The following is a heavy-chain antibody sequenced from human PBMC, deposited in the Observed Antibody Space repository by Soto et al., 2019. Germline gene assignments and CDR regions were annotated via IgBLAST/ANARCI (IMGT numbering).Heavy chain of an antibody. Sequence: QLVQSGAEVKKPGASVKVSCKTSGPTFIAYYIHWVRQAPGQGLEWMGWIDPKRGGTTYEQKFLGMVTMTRDTSINTAYMELNTLTSDDTALYYCARISVDVPEWGQGTLITFSS. V-gene: IGHV1-2*02. CDR3: ARISVDVPE. D-gene: IGHD5-12*01. CDR1: GPTFIAYY. J-gene: IGHJ4*02. CDR2: IDPKRGGT.